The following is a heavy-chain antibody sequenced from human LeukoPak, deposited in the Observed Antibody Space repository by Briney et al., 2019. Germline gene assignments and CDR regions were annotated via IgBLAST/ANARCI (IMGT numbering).Heavy chain of an antibody. CDR3: ARQWGDCSSISCYSAS. CDR2: IYPGDSDT. Sequence: GEPLNISCKGSGYSFSGYWIAWVRQMPGKGLEPKGIIYPGDSDTRYSPSFQGQVTISADKSIRIAYLQWSSLKASDTAMYYCARQWGDCSSISCYSASWGQGTLVTVSS. V-gene: IGHV5-51*01. J-gene: IGHJ5*02. D-gene: IGHD2-2*01. CDR1: GYSFSGYW.